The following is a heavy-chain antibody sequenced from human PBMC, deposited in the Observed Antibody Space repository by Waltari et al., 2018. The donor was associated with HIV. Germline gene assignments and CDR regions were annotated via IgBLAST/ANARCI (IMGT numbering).Heavy chain of an antibody. CDR2: ISGDGST. CDR3: AKLLVVAGTSADF. CDR1: GFTFSSSA. Sequence: EVQLLESGGGLIQPGGSLRLSCAASGFTFSSSAMSWVRQAPGQGLEWVSVISGDGSTYYAGSVKGRFTISRDTSKSTVYLQMNDLRAEDTALYFCAKLLVVAGTSADFWGQGILVTVSS. V-gene: IGHV3-23*01. D-gene: IGHD6-19*01. J-gene: IGHJ4*02.